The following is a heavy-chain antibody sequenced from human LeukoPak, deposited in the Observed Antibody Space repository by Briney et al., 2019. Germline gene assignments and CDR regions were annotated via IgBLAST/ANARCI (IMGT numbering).Heavy chain of an antibody. CDR2: ISPDGSDT. J-gene: IGHJ4*02. CDR1: GYSFTNYW. Sequence: GESLKISCKGSGYSFTNYWIGWVRQMPGKGLEWMGIISPDGSDTRYSPSFQGQVTISADKSISTAYLQWSSLKASDTAMYYCASLLQDFDYWGQGTLVTVSS. V-gene: IGHV5-51*01. CDR3: ASLLQDFDY. D-gene: IGHD4-11*01.